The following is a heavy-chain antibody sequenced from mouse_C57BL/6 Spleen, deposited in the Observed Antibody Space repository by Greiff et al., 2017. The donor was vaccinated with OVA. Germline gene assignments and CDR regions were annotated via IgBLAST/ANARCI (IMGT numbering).Heavy chain of an antibody. V-gene: IGHV1-18*01. D-gene: IGHD1-1*01. Sequence: VQLQQSGPELVKPGASVKVPCKASGYTFTDYNMDWVKQSHGKSLEWIGDINPNNGGTIYNQKFKGKATLTVDKSSSTAYMELRSLTSEDTAVYYCARAEGSSPLGAMGCWGQGTSVTNSS. CDR2: INPNNGGT. CDR3: ARAEGSSPLGAMGC. CDR1: GYTFTDYN. J-gene: IGHJ4*01.